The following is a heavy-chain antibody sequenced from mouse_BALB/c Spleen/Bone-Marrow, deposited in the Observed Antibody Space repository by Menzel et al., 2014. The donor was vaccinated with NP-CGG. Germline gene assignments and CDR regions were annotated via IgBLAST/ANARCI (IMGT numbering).Heavy chain of an antibody. CDR2: ISTYSGNT. CDR1: GYTFTDYA. D-gene: IGHD1-1*01. V-gene: IGHV1-67*01. CDR3: ASYGSSYYAMDY. Sequence: QSGPELVRPGVSVKISCKGSGYTFTDYAMHWVKQSHAKSLEWIGVISTYSGNTNYNQKFKGKATMTVDKPSSTAYMELARLTSEDSAIYYCASYGSSYYAMDYWGQGTSVTVSS. J-gene: IGHJ4*01.